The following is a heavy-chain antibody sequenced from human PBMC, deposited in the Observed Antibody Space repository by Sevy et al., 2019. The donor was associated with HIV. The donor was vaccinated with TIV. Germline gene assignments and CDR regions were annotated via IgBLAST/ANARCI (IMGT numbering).Heavy chain of an antibody. V-gene: IGHV1-69*06. D-gene: IGHD2-15*01. CDR3: ARGASYCSGGSCYSIAFDI. J-gene: IGHJ3*02. Sequence: ASVKVSCKASGGTFSSYAISWVRQAPGQGLEWMGGIIPIFGTANYAQKFQGRVTITADKSTSTAYMELSSLRSEDTAVYYCARGASYCSGGSCYSIAFDIWGQGTMVTVSS. CDR1: GGTFSSYA. CDR2: IIPIFGTA.